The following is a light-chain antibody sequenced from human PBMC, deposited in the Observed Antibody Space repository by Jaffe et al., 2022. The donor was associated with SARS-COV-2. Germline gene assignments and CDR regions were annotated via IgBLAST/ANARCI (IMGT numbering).Light chain of an antibody. CDR1: QDIGSY. CDR2: AAS. V-gene: IGKV1-9*01. Sequence: DIQLTQSPSFLSASVGDRVTITCRASQDIGSYLAWYQQKPGKAPKLLIYAASTLQGGVPSRFSGSGSGTEFTLTISSLQPEDFATYYCQQINSYPITFGQGTRLELK. J-gene: IGKJ5*01. CDR3: QQINSYPIT.